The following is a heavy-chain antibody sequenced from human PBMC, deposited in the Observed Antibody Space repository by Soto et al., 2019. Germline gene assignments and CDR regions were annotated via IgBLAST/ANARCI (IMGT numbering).Heavy chain of an antibody. J-gene: IGHJ6*02. D-gene: IGHD3-10*01. Sequence: SETLSLTCTVSGGSISSSSYYWGWIRQPPGKGLEWIGSIYYSGSTYYNPSLKSRVTISVDTSKNQFSLKLSSVTAADTAVYYCVSMVGGGYYYGMDVWGQGTTVTVSS. CDR1: GGSISSSSYY. V-gene: IGHV4-39*01. CDR2: IYYSGST. CDR3: VSMVGGGYYYGMDV.